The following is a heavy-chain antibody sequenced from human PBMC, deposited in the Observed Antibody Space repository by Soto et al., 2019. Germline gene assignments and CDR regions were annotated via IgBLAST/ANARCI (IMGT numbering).Heavy chain of an antibody. D-gene: IGHD2-2*01. Sequence: ASVKVACKTSGYTLSNYGITWVRQAPGQPLEWLGWISLYSDGTNYAQKFQGRVSMTTDTSTTTAYMELRSLRSDDTAVYYCARVVPGAEAWFGPWGQGTLVTVSS. CDR3: ARVVPGAEAWFGP. CDR2: ISLYSDGT. V-gene: IGHV1-18*01. CDR1: GYTLSNYG. J-gene: IGHJ5*02.